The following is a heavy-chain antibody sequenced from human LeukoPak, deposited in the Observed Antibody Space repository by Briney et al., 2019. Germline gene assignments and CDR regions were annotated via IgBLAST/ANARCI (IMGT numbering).Heavy chain of an antibody. CDR2: IYHSGST. V-gene: IGHV4-4*02. CDR1: GGSISSSYW. Sequence: SETLSLTCAVSGGSISSSYWWSWVRQPPGKGLEWIGEIYHSGSTNYNPSLKSRVTISVDKSKNQFSLKLSSVTAADTAVYYCARDRYYYDSSGYDGFYAFDIWGQGTMVTVSS. CDR3: ARDRYYYDSSGYDGFYAFDI. J-gene: IGHJ3*02. D-gene: IGHD3-22*01.